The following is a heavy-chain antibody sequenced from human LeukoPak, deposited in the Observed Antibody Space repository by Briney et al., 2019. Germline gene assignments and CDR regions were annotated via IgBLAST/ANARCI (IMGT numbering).Heavy chain of an antibody. CDR2: ISSSSTYI. CDR3: AKAIVGATSFDY. CDR1: GFTFSTYS. J-gene: IGHJ4*02. D-gene: IGHD1-26*01. Sequence: GGSLRLSCAASGFTFSTYSINWVRQAPGKGLEWVSSISSSSTYIYYADSVKGRFTISRDNAKNSLYQQMNSLRAEDTAVYYCAKAIVGATSFDYWGQGTLVTVSS. V-gene: IGHV3-21*01.